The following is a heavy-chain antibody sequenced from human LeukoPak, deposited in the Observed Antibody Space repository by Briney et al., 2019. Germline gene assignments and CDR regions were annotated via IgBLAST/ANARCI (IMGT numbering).Heavy chain of an antibody. J-gene: IGHJ4*02. Sequence: GGSLRLSCAVSGFTFSSYAMSWVRQAPGKGLEWVSVISGSGYSTYHADSVKGRFTISRDNSKNTLYVQMNSLRVEDTAVYYCAKDGSGRYFDFWGQGTLVTVSS. V-gene: IGHV3-23*01. CDR1: GFTFSSYA. CDR3: AKDGSGRYFDF. CDR2: ISGSGYST. D-gene: IGHD2-15*01.